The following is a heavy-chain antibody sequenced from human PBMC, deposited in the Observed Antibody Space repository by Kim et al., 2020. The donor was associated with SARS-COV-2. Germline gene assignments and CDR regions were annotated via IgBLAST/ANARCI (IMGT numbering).Heavy chain of an antibody. D-gene: IGHD2-15*01. CDR2: INHSGST. J-gene: IGHJ4*02. Sequence: SETLSLTCAVYGGSFSGYYWSWIRQPPGKGLEWIGEINHSGSTNYNPSLKSRVTISVDTSKNQFSLKLSSVTAADTAVYYCATRGEIVCSGGSCYSHWGQGTLVTVSS. V-gene: IGHV4-34*01. CDR1: GGSFSGYY. CDR3: ATRGEIVCSGGSCYSH.